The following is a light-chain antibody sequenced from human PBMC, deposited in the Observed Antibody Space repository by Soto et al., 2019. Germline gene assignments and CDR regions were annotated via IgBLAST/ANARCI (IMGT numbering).Light chain of an antibody. Sequence: DIQMTQSPSTLSGSVGDRVTITCRASQTISSWLAWYQQKPGKAPKLLIYNASTLKSVVASRFSGSGAGTEFPLTISRLHPDDFATYYCQHYNSYSEAFGQGTKVEIK. CDR2: NAS. CDR3: QHYNSYSEA. J-gene: IGKJ1*01. CDR1: QTISSW. V-gene: IGKV1-5*03.